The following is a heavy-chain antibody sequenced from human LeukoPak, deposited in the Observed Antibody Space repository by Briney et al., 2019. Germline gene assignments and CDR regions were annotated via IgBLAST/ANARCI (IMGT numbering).Heavy chain of an antibody. CDR1: DDSITMYY. CDR3: ARRRTSYYYYMDV. D-gene: IGHD2-8*01. Sequence: PSETLSLTCTVSDDSITMYYWTWIRQPPGKGLEWIGSIYHSGSTYHNPSLKSRVTISVDTSKNQFSLKLSSVTAADTAVYYCARRRTSYYYYMDVWGKGTTVTVSS. J-gene: IGHJ6*03. CDR2: IYHSGST. V-gene: IGHV4-38-2*02.